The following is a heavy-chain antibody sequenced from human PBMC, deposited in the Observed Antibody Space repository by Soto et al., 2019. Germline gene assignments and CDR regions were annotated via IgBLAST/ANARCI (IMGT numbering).Heavy chain of an antibody. CDR2: ISYDGSNK. CDR1: GFTFSSYA. D-gene: IGHD3-22*01. CDR3: AREGYYYGSSSASIDY. V-gene: IGHV3-30-3*01. Sequence: QVQLVESGGGVVQPGRSLRLSCEASGFTFSSYAMHWVRQAPGKGLEWVAVISYDGSNKYYADSVKGRFTISRDNSKNTLDLQMNRLRAEDTAVYYCAREGYYYGSSSASIDYWGQGTLVTVSS. J-gene: IGHJ4*02.